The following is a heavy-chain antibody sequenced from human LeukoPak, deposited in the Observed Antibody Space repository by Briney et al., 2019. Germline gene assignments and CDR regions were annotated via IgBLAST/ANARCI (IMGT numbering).Heavy chain of an antibody. V-gene: IGHV4-39*01. CDR2: IYYSGST. CDR3: ARFEWRVYYYDSSGRPGGGYYFDY. J-gene: IGHJ4*02. D-gene: IGHD3-22*01. CDR1: GGSISSSSYY. Sequence: PSETLSLTCTVSGGSISSSSYYWGWIRQPPGKGLEWIGSIYYSGSTYYNPSLKSRVTISVDTSKNQFSLKLSSVTAADTAVYYCARFEWRVYYYDSSGRPGGGYYFDYWGQGTLVTVSS.